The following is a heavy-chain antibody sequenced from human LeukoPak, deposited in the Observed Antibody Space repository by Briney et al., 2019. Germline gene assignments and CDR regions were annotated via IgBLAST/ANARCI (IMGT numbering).Heavy chain of an antibody. CDR3: ARGKDTGMDFDF. V-gene: IGHV3-66*01. CDR1: GFTFSSYE. J-gene: IGHJ4*02. D-gene: IGHD5-18*01. CDR2: LYDDGNR. Sequence: PGGSLRLSCAASGFTFSSYEMNWVRQAPGKGLEWVSVLYDDGNRDYADSVTGRFNISRDNSKNTIYLQMTSLRSEDTAVYYCARGKDTGMDFDFWGEGILVTVSS.